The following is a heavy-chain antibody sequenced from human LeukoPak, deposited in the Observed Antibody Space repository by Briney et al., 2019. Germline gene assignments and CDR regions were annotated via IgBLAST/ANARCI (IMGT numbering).Heavy chain of an antibody. V-gene: IGHV3-15*01. CDR1: GFTFSNVW. CDR2: IRSKIDGGTT. CDR3: TTDLPP. Sequence: GGSLRLSCAASGFTFSNVWMAWVRQAPGKGLEWVGRIRSKIDGGTTDYAAPVKGRFTISRDDSKNSLYLQMHSLKIEDTAVYYCTTDLPPWGQGTLVTVSS. J-gene: IGHJ5*02.